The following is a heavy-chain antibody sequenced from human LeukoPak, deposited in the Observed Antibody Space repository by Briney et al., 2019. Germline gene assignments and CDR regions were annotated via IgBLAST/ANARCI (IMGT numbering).Heavy chain of an antibody. J-gene: IGHJ4*02. CDR3: ASHQYGSGSYYHGY. D-gene: IGHD3-10*01. V-gene: IGHV4-61*02. Sequence: SQTLSLTCTVSGGSINNPNYYWSWIRQPAGKGLEWIGRISTTGSTSYGPSLKGRVIISIDTSKNQFSLRLSSATAADTAVYYCASHQYGSGSYYHGYWGQGALVTVSS. CDR1: GGSINNPNYY. CDR2: ISTTGST.